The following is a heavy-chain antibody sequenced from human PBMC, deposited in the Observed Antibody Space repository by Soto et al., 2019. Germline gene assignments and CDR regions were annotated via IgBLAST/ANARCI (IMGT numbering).Heavy chain of an antibody. CDR1: GFTFRSYE. J-gene: IGHJ4*02. D-gene: IGHD4-17*01. Sequence: EAQLVESGGGSVLPGGSLRLSCAASGFTFRSYEMNWVRQAPGKWLEWVAYISTSGTTIYYTDSVKGRFAISRDNARASLFLQMSSLRVEDTAVYYCVRDRGGHDHGDFPPIWGQGALVTVTS. V-gene: IGHV3-48*03. CDR2: ISTSGTTI. CDR3: VRDRGGHDHGDFPPI.